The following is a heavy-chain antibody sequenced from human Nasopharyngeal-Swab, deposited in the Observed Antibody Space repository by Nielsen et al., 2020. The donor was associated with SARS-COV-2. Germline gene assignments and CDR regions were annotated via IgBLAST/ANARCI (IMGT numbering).Heavy chain of an antibody. D-gene: IGHD6-19*01. CDR3: AKGLLNSSGWSYYYYGMDV. CDR2: ISWNSGSI. V-gene: IGHV3-9*01. J-gene: IGHJ6*02. Sequence: IRQPSGKGLEWVSGISWNSGSIGYADSVKGRFTISRDNAKNSLYLQMNSLRAEDTALYYCAKGLLNSSGWSYYYYGMDVWGQGTTVTVSS.